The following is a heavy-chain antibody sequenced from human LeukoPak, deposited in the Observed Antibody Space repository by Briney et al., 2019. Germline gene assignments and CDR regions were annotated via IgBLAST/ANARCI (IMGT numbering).Heavy chain of an antibody. V-gene: IGHV3-9*01. J-gene: IGHJ4*02. CDR2: ITWNSDDM. Sequence: GGSLRLSCAASGFSFEAYGMYWVRQAPGKGLEWVSGITWNSDDMAYADSVKGRFTISRDNAKNCLYLQMNSLPVEDTALYYCTRVTSWRTGFDYWGQGTLVTVSS. D-gene: IGHD1-1*01. CDR1: GFSFEAYG. CDR3: TRVTSWRTGFDY.